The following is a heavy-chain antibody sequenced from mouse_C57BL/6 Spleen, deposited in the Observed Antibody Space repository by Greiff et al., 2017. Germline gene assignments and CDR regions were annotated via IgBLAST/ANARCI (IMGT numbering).Heavy chain of an antibody. D-gene: IGHD1-1*01. CDR1: GYTFTDYE. CDR3: TRYYYGSRRYFDY. Sequence: VQVVESGAELVRPGASVTLSCKASGYTFTDYEMHWVKQTPVHGLEWIGAIDPETGGTAYNQKFKGKAILTADKSSSTAYMELRSLTSEDSAVYYCTRYYYGSRRYFDYWGQGTTLTVSS. V-gene: IGHV1-15*01. CDR2: IDPETGGT. J-gene: IGHJ2*01.